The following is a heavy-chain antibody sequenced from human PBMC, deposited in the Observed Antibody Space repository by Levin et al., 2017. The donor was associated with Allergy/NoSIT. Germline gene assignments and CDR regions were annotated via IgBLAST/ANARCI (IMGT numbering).Heavy chain of an antibody. CDR2: ISNDGSNK. CDR3: ARLYSSGWYGLY. D-gene: IGHD6-19*01. V-gene: IGHV3-30*03. Sequence: GESLKISCAASGFTFSSYGMHWVRQAPGKGLEWVAVISNDGSNKYYADSVKGRFTISRDNSKNTLYLQMNSLREEDTAVYYCARLYSSGWYGLYWGQGTLVTVSS. CDR1: GFTFSSYG. J-gene: IGHJ4*02.